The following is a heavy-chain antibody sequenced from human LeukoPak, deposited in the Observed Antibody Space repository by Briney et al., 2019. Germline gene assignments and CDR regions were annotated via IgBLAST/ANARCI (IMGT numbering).Heavy chain of an antibody. D-gene: IGHD3-16*02. J-gene: IGHJ4*02. Sequence: GASVKVSCKASGYTVTGYYMHWVRQAPGQGLEWMGWINPNSGGTNYAQKFQGRVTMTRDTSISTAYMELSRLRSDDTAVYYCATLRDLGELSPYDYWGQGTLVTVSS. CDR2: INPNSGGT. CDR3: ATLRDLGELSPYDY. CDR1: GYTVTGYY. V-gene: IGHV1-2*02.